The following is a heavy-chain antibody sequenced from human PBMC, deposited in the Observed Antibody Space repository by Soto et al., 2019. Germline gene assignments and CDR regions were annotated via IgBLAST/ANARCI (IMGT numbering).Heavy chain of an antibody. CDR2: FHHSGSI. CDR1: GYSICSGYY. V-gene: IGHV4-38-2*02. CDR3: ARDHYSSGYLVSPY. Sequence: ETLSLTCAVSGYSICSGYYWGWVRQPPGKGLEWIGSFHHSGSISYNPSLKTRVTMSADMSKNEFSLKLSFVTAADTAVYYCARDHYSSGYLVSPYWGQGALVTVSS. D-gene: IGHD6-25*01. J-gene: IGHJ4*02.